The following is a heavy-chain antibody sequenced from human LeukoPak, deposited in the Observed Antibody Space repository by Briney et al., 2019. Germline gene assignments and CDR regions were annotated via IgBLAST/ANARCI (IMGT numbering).Heavy chain of an antibody. CDR2: MNPNSGNT. CDR1: GYTFTSYD. Sequence: ASVKVSCKASGYTFTSYDINWVRQATGQGLEWMGWMNPNSGNTGYAQKFQGRVTMTRNTSISTAYMELNSLRSEDTAVYYCARDHCSSTSCYYNWFDPWGQGTLVTVSS. D-gene: IGHD2-2*01. CDR3: ARDHCSSTSCYYNWFDP. J-gene: IGHJ5*02. V-gene: IGHV1-8*01.